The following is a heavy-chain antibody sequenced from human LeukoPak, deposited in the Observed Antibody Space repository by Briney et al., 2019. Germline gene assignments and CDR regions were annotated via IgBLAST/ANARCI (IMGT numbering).Heavy chain of an antibody. Sequence: SVKVSCKASGGTFSSYAISWVRQAPGQGLEWVGGIIPIFSTANYAQKFRGRVTITADESTSTAYMELSSLRSEDTAVYHCAINTPGRIVGATYFDYWGQGTLVTVSS. CDR1: GGTFSSYA. V-gene: IGHV1-69*13. J-gene: IGHJ4*02. CDR3: AINTPGRIVGATYFDY. D-gene: IGHD1-26*01. CDR2: IIPIFSTA.